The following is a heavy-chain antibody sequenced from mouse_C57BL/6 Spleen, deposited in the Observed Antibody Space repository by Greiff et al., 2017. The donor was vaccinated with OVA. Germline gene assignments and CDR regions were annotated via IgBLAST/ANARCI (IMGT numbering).Heavy chain of an antibody. Sequence: QVQLQQPGAELVKPGASVKLSCKASGYTFTSYWMHWVKQRPGQGLEWIGMIHPNSGSTNYNEKFKSKATLTVDKSSSTAYMQLSSLTSEDSAVYYCAREVIYYGNPLDYWGQGTTLTVSS. CDR2: IHPNSGST. J-gene: IGHJ2*01. D-gene: IGHD2-1*01. CDR1: GYTFTSYW. CDR3: AREVIYYGNPLDY. V-gene: IGHV1-64*01.